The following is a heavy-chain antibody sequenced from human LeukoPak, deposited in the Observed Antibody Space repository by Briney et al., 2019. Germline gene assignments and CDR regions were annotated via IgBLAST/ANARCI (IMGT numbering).Heavy chain of an antibody. CDR3: AREAFDY. V-gene: IGHV1-2*04. CDR1: GYTLTELS. J-gene: IGHJ4*02. CDR2: INPNSGGT. Sequence: ASVKVSCKVSGYTLTELSMHWVRQAPGQGLEWMGWINPNSGGTNYAQKFQGWVTMTRDTSISTAYMELSRLRSDDTAVYYCAREAFDYWGQGTLVTVSS.